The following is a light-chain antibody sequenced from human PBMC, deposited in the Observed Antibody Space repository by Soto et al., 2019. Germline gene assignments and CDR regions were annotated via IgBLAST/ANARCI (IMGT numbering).Light chain of an antibody. CDR1: QSVENY. CDR3: HQRYIWPPLT. V-gene: IGKV3-11*01. J-gene: IGKJ4*01. Sequence: EIVLTQSPATLSLSPGDRATLSCRASQSVENYLAWFQQKRGQAPRLLIYDTSNRAAGIPDRFSGSGSGTDFTLTISSLEPEDFAVYYCHQRYIWPPLTFGGGTKVEIK. CDR2: DTS.